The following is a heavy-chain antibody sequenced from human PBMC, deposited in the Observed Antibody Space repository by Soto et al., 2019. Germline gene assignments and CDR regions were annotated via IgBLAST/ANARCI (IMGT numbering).Heavy chain of an antibody. CDR1: GGSISSDDYY. Sequence: QVQLQESGPGLVKPSQTLSLTCTVSGGSISSDDYYWSWVRQPPGKGLEWIGYIYYSGRTNYNPSLESRITISIDTSRDQFSLTLSSVSAADTAVYYCARDRSNSPDDFDYWGQGTLVTVSS. CDR2: IYYSGRT. V-gene: IGHV4-30-4*01. J-gene: IGHJ4*02. CDR3: ARDRSNSPDDFDY. D-gene: IGHD6-6*01.